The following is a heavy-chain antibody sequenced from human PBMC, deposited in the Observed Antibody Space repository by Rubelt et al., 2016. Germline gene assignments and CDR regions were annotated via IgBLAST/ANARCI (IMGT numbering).Heavy chain of an antibody. D-gene: IGHD6-13*01. Sequence: QVQLQESGPGLVKPSETLSLTCTVSGGSISSYYWSWIRQPPGTGLEGIGYISYTGSTKYSPSLKSRVAISVDTSKNQFSRRLSSVTAADTAVYFCARDSAGFDYWGQGTLVTVSS. CDR3: ARDSAGFDY. V-gene: IGHV4-59*01. J-gene: IGHJ4*02. CDR2: ISYTGST. CDR1: GGSISSYY.